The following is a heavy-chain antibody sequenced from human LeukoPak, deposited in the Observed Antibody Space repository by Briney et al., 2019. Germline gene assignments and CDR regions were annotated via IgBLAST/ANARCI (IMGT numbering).Heavy chain of an antibody. CDR1: GGSFNNYW. V-gene: IGHV5-51*01. J-gene: IGHJ5*02. Sequence: GESLKISCKGSGGSFNNYWIGWVRQMPGKGLEWMGIIYPGDSDTRYSPSFQGQVTISADKSISTAYLQWSSLKASDTAMYYCARVGGSLNTPADPWGQGTLVTVSS. CDR3: ARVGGSLNTPADP. D-gene: IGHD1-26*01. CDR2: IYPGDSDT.